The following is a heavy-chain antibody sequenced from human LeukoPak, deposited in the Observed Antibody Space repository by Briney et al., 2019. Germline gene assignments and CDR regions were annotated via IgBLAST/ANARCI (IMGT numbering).Heavy chain of an antibody. V-gene: IGHV3-30-3*01. D-gene: IGHD3-10*01. CDR1: GFTFSSYA. CDR3: ERVAVWEVILTYFHY. CDR2: ISSDGSNK. J-gene: IGHJ4*02. Sequence: GGSLRLSCAASGFTFSSYAMHWVRQALGKGLEWVAVISSDGSNKYYADAVKGRFTISRDNSKNTLYLQMHSLRAEDTAVYYCERVAVWEVILTYFHYWSLGTLVTVSS.